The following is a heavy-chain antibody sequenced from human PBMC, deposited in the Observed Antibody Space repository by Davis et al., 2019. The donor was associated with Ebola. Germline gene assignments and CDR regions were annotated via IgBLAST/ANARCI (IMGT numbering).Heavy chain of an antibody. J-gene: IGHJ4*02. CDR3: ARSRRGYVDY. V-gene: IGHV4-61*01. D-gene: IGHD1-14*01. CDR1: GGSVSSGSYY. CDR2: ISYSGST. Sequence: PSETLSLTCTVSGGSVSSGSYYWSWIRQPPGKGLEWVGYISYSGSTNYNPSLKSRVTISVDTSKNQFSLKLSSVTAADTAVYYCARSRRGYVDYWGQGTLVTVSS.